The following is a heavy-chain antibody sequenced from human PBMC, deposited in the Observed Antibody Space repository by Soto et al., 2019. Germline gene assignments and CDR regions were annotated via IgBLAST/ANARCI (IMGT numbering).Heavy chain of an antibody. CDR2: INRSGST. CDR3: ARGGLTTVPPLT. V-gene: IGHV4-34*01. CDR1: GWSFCGYY. J-gene: IGHJ4*02. D-gene: IGHD4-17*01. Sequence: QMQLQQWGAGLLKPSETLSLTCAVYGWSFCGYYYYWIRQPPGKGLEWIGEINRSGSTNYNPSLKSRDTISVDTSKNQFSLTLSSVTAADTAIYYCARGGLTTVPPLTWGQGTLVTVSS.